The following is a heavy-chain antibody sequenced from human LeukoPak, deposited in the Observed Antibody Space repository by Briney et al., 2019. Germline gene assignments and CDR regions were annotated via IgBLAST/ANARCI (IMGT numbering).Heavy chain of an antibody. CDR2: IYPGDSDT. J-gene: IGHJ6*03. CDR3: ARHRYYYYMDV. Sequence: GESLKISCKGSGYSFGNYWIAWVRQMPGKGLEWMGIIYPGDSDTRYSPSFQGQVTISADKSISTAYLRWSSLKASDTAMYYCARHRYYYYMDVWGKGTTVTVSS. V-gene: IGHV5-51*01. CDR1: GYSFGNYW.